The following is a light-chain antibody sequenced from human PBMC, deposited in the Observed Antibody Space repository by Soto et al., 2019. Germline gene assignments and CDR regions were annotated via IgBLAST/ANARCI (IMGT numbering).Light chain of an antibody. CDR2: DTS. CDR1: QSVRDNY. CDR3: QQYGSSHGK. V-gene: IGKV3-20*01. J-gene: IGKJ1*01. Sequence: EIVLTQSPGTVSLSPGERATLSCRASQSVRDNYLAWYQQKPGQAPSLLIFDTSRRATGIPDRFTGSGSGTDFALTISRVEPQDIEAYFCQQYGSSHGKFGQGTKVNI.